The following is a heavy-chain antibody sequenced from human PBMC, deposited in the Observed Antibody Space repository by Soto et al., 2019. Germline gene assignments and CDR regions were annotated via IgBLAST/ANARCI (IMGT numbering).Heavy chain of an antibody. V-gene: IGHV3-48*04. CDR2: ITSSDVTM. D-gene: IGHD3-10*01. Sequence: GGSLRLSCAASVFTFSTHSMNWVRQAPGKGLEWISYITSSDVTMYADSVKGRFTISRDNAKNSLYLQMNSLRAEDTAVYYCARDLNYGSGAPRYYYYMDVWGKGTTVTVSS. CDR1: VFTFSTHS. CDR3: ARDLNYGSGAPRYYYYMDV. J-gene: IGHJ6*03.